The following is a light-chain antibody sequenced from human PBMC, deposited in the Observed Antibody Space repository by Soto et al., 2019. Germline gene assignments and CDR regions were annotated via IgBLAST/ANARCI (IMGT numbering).Light chain of an antibody. CDR2: GAS. Sequence: EVVLTQSPGTLSLSPGERATLSCTASQTINSNFLIWNQQQPGQAPRLLIYGASTRANGIPDRFSGSGSGTDFTLTISRLEPGDFAVYYCQLYGSSMYTFVQGTKLEIK. CDR3: QLYGSSMYT. V-gene: IGKV3-20*01. CDR1: QTINSNF. J-gene: IGKJ2*01.